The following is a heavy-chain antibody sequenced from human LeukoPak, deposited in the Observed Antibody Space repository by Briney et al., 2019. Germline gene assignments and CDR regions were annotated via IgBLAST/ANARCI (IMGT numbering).Heavy chain of an antibody. CDR1: GFTFGSYE. D-gene: IGHD4-11*01. V-gene: IGHV3-20*04. CDR2: INWNGGNT. J-gene: IGHJ4*02. CDR3: ARVASNYDFDY. Sequence: PGGSLRLSCAASGFTFGSYEMNWVRQAPGKGLEWVSGINWNGGNTGYADSVKGRFTISRDNAQNSLYLQMNSLRAEDTALYYCARVASNYDFDYWGQGTLVSVSS.